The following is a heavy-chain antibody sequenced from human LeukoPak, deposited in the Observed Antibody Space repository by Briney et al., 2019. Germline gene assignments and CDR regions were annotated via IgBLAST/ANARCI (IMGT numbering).Heavy chain of an antibody. CDR3: AKASCSSTSCYVDY. D-gene: IGHD2-2*01. Sequence: PGGSLRLSCAASGFIFSNYAMSWVRQAPGKGLEWVSALTTGGDSTYYADSVKGRFTISRDNSKNTLYLQMNNLRAEDTAVYYCAKASCSSTSCYVDYWGQGTLVSVSS. V-gene: IGHV3-23*01. CDR2: LTTGGDST. J-gene: IGHJ4*02. CDR1: GFIFSNYA.